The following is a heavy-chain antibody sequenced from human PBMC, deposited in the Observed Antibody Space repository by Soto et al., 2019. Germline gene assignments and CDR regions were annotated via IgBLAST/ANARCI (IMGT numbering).Heavy chain of an antibody. Sequence: QVQLVESGGGVVQPGRSLRLSCAASGFTFSSYAMHWVRQAPGKGLEWVAVISYDGSNKYYSDSVKGRLTISRDNSKNTLYLQMNSLRAEDTAVYYCASDAYGSGSSSVPRPFFYWGQGTLVTVSS. V-gene: IGHV3-30-3*01. J-gene: IGHJ4*02. CDR3: ASDAYGSGSSSVPRPFFY. CDR1: GFTFSSYA. CDR2: ISYDGSNK. D-gene: IGHD3-10*01.